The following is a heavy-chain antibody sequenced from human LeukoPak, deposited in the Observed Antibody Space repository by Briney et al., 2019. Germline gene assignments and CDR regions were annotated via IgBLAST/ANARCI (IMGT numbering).Heavy chain of an antibody. Sequence: SETLSLTCAVSGGSISSSNWWSWVRQPPGKGLEWIGEIYHSGSTNYNPSLKSRVTISVDKSKNQFSLRLSSVTAADTAVYYCASRGDYRPWFDPWGQGTLVTVSS. D-gene: IGHD2-21*02. J-gene: IGHJ5*02. CDR2: IYHSGST. V-gene: IGHV4-4*02. CDR3: ASRGDYRPWFDP. CDR1: GGSISSSNW.